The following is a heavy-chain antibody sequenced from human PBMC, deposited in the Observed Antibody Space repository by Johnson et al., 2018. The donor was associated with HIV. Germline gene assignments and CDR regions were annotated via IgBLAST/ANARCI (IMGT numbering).Heavy chain of an antibody. D-gene: IGHD6-19*01. Sequence: QMLLVESGGGVVQPGRSLRLSCAASGFPFSSYAMHWIRQAPGKGLEWVAFIRYDGSNKFYFASVKGRFTISRDTFKNSLYLQMNSLRAGDTAVYYCARASKVLSSGWSRGAFDIWGQGTMVTVSS. CDR2: IRYDGSNK. V-gene: IGHV3-30*14. CDR3: ARASKVLSSGWSRGAFDI. CDR1: GFPFSSYA. J-gene: IGHJ3*02.